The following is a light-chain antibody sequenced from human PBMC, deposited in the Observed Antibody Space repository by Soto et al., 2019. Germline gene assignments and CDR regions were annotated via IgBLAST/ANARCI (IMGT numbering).Light chain of an antibody. V-gene: IGKV3-20*01. J-gene: IGKJ1*01. Sequence: EIVLTQSPGTLSLSPGERATLSCRASQSVSSSYLAWYQQKPGQAPRLLMHGASSRAPGTPDRFSGSGSGTDVTLTISSLEPEDFAVYYCQQYGGSPMWTFGQGTKVEIK. CDR2: GAS. CDR3: QQYGGSPMWT. CDR1: QSVSSSY.